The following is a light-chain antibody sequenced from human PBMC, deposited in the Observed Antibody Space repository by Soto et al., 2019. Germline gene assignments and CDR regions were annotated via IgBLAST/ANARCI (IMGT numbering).Light chain of an antibody. CDR2: EGN. Sequence: QSALTQPASVSGSPGQSITISCTASSSHIGSSNLVSWYQHHSGKAPKLIIYEGNKRPSGVSNRFSGSKSDKTASLTISGLQAEDEGTYYCCSYAGSSPLYVFGTGTKLTVL. V-gene: IGLV2-23*01. CDR3: CSYAGSSPLYV. J-gene: IGLJ1*01. CDR1: SSHIGSSNL.